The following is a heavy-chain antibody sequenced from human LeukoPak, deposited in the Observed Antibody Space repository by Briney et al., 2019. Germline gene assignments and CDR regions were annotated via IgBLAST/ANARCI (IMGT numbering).Heavy chain of an antibody. D-gene: IGHD1-7*01. J-gene: IGHJ3*02. Sequence: ASETLSLTCTVSGYSISSGFYWGWIRQPPGKGLEWIGTIYHSGSTFYNPSLKSRVTISVDTSKNQFSLKLSSVTAADTAVYYCARDGGRNYAFDIWGQGTMVTVSS. CDR2: IYHSGST. V-gene: IGHV4-38-2*02. CDR1: GYSISSGFY. CDR3: ARDGGRNYAFDI.